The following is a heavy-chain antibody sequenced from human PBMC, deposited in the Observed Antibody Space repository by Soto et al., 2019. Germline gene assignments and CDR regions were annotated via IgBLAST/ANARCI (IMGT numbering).Heavy chain of an antibody. CDR3: TRVGTMIVVVITFDY. J-gene: IGHJ4*01. Sequence: PGGRLRLSCTASGFTLGDYAMSWFRQAPGKRLEWVGFIRSKAYGGTTEYTASVKGRFTISRDDSKSIAYLQMNSLKTEDTAVYYCTRVGTMIVVVITFDYWGHGTLVTVS. CDR1: GFTLGDYA. CDR2: IRSKAYGGTT. V-gene: IGHV3-49*01. D-gene: IGHD3-22*01.